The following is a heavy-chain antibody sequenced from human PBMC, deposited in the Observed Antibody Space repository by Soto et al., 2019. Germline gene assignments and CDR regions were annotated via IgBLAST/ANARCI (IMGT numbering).Heavy chain of an antibody. Sequence: PSETLSLTCTASGGSISSYYWSWIRQPPGKRLEWIGYIYYSGSTNYNPSLKSRVTISVDTSKNQFSLKLSSVTAADTAVYYCAREAGYSYGSYYYYYYGMDVWGQGTTVTVSS. CDR1: GGSISSYY. J-gene: IGHJ6*02. CDR3: AREAGYSYGSYYYYYYGMDV. D-gene: IGHD5-18*01. CDR2: IYYSGST. V-gene: IGHV4-59*01.